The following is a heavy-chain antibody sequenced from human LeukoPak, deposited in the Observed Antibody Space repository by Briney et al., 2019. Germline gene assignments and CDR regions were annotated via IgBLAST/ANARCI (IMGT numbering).Heavy chain of an antibody. Sequence: PGGSLRLSCAASGFTFSSYWMTWVRQAPGKGLEWVANIKQDGSDKHYMDSVRGRFTISRDNAKNSLYLQMNSLRVEDTAVYYCARDVEMYSSTWSDAFDIWGQGTMVTVSS. V-gene: IGHV3-7*01. CDR3: ARDVEMYSSTWSDAFDI. J-gene: IGHJ3*02. CDR1: GFTFSSYW. CDR2: IKQDGSDK. D-gene: IGHD6-13*01.